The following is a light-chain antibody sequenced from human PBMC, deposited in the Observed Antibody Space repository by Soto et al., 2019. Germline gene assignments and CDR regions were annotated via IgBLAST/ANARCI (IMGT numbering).Light chain of an antibody. V-gene: IGLV2-14*01. CDR1: SSDVGGYNY. Sequence: QSVLTQPASVSGSPGQSITISCTGTSSDVGGYNYVSWYQQHPGKAPKLMIYEVSNRPSGVSNRFSGSKSGNTASLTISGLQAEDEADYYCSSYTSSITLDVFGTGTKFTVL. J-gene: IGLJ1*01. CDR3: SSYTSSITLDV. CDR2: EVS.